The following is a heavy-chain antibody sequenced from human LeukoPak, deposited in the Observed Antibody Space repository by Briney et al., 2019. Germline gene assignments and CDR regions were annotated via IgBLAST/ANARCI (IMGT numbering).Heavy chain of an antibody. CDR1: GGSFSGYY. V-gene: IGHV4-4*07. CDR2: IYTSGST. CDR3: AREDSSDVWNGAFDI. D-gene: IGHD6-19*01. J-gene: IGHJ3*02. Sequence: SETLSLTCAVYGGSFSGYYWGWIRQPAGKGLEWIGRIYTSGSTNYNPSLKSRVTMSVDTSKNQFSLKLSSVTAADTAVYYCAREDSSDVWNGAFDIWGQGTMVTVSS.